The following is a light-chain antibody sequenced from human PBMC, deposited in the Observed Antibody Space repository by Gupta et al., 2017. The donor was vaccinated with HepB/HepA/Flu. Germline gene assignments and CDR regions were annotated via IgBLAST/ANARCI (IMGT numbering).Light chain of an antibody. J-gene: IGLJ2*01. CDR1: SSDVGGYNY. CDR3: CSYTSSSTPDGVV. Sequence: QSALTQPASVSGSPGQSITISCTGTSSDVGGYNYVSWYQHHPGKAPKLMIYDVRNRPSGVSNRFSVSKSGYAASLTISGLQAEDEADYYCCSYTSSSTPDGVVFGGGTKLTVL. CDR2: DVR. V-gene: IGLV2-14*03.